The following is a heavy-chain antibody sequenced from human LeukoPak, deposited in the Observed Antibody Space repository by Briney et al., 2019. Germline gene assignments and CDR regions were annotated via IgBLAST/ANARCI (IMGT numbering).Heavy chain of an antibody. CDR2: VSDDGGNK. CDR1: GFAFSSRA. J-gene: IGHJ4*02. CDR3: ARGGHSSSWYMDDC. Sequence: GGSLRLSCAASGFAFSSRAIHWVRQAPGKGLEWVAVVSDDGGNKYYEDAVKGRFTISRDNSKNTVSLQMNSLGAEDAAVYYCARGGHSSSWYMDDCWGQGTLVTVSS. D-gene: IGHD6-13*01. V-gene: IGHV3-30-3*01.